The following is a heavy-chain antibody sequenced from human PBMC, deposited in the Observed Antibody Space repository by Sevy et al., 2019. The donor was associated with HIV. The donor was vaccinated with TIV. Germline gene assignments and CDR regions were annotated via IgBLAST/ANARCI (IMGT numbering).Heavy chain of an antibody. D-gene: IGHD6-13*01. J-gene: IGHJ6*02. V-gene: IGHV3-30-3*01. Sequence: GGSLRLSCAASGFTFSSYAMHWVRQAPGKGLEWVAVISYDGSNKYYADSVKGRFTISRDNSKNTLYLQMNSLRAEDTAVYYCARVAPYSSSWQLYYYGMDVWGQGTTVTVS. CDR3: ARVAPYSSSWQLYYYGMDV. CDR2: ISYDGSNK. CDR1: GFTFSSYA.